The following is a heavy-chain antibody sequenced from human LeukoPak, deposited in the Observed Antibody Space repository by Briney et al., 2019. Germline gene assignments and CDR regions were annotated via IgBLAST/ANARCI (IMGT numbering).Heavy chain of an antibody. CDR1: GYSFTSYW. Sequence: PGESLKISCKGSGYSFTSYWIAWVRQMPGKGLEWMGIIYPGDSDTRYSPSFQGQVTISADKSISTAYLQWSSLKASDTAMYYCARCYGSGSYYTPLDYWGQGTLVTVSS. V-gene: IGHV5-51*01. D-gene: IGHD3-10*01. CDR2: IYPGDSDT. J-gene: IGHJ4*02. CDR3: ARCYGSGSYYTPLDY.